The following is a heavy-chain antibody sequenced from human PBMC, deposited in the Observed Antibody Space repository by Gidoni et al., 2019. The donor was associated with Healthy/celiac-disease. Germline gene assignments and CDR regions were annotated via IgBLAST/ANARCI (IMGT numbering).Heavy chain of an antibody. J-gene: IGHJ4*02. V-gene: IGHV3-33*01. CDR2: IWYDGSNK. D-gene: IGHD3-10*01. CDR3: ARDRDPGFDY. CDR1: GFTFSSSG. Sequence: QVLLVESGGGVVQPGRSLRLSCVASGFTFSSSGMHWVRQAPGKGLEWVAVIWYDGSNKYYADSVKGRFTISRDNSKNTLYLQMNSLRAEDTAVYYCARDRDPGFDYWGQGTLVTVSS.